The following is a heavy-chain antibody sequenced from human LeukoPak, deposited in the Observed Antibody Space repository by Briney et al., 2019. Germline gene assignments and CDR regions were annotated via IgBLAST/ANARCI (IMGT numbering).Heavy chain of an antibody. CDR3: ARDPAARDDAFDI. D-gene: IGHD6-6*01. CDR1: GYTFTSYY. J-gene: IGHJ3*02. CDR2: INPSGGST. Sequence: ASVKVSCKASGYTFTSYYMHWVRQAPGQGLEWMGIINPSGGSTSYAQKFQGRVTMTRDTSISTAYMELSRLRSDDTTVYYCARDPAARDDAFDIWGQGTMVTVSS. V-gene: IGHV1-46*01.